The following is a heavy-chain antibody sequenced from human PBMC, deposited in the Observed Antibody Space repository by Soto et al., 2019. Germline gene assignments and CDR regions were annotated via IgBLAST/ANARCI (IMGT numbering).Heavy chain of an antibody. J-gene: IGHJ4*02. D-gene: IGHD3-22*01. CDR2: LSYDGNNK. CDR1: GFTFSNYA. Sequence: QVQLVESGGGVVQPGRSLRLSCAASGFTFSNYAMHWVRQAPGKGLEWVAVLSYDGNNKYYADSVKGRFTISRDNSRNTLYLQMNTLRAEDTAVYYCARDKFSGGYYYFDYWGQGTLVTVSS. CDR3: ARDKFSGGYYYFDY. V-gene: IGHV3-30-3*01.